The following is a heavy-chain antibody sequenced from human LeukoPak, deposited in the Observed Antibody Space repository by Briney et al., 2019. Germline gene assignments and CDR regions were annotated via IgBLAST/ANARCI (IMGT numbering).Heavy chain of an antibody. CDR2: ISSSGSTI. V-gene: IGHV3-11*01. J-gene: IGHJ3*02. D-gene: IGHD3-10*01. CDR1: GFTFSDYY. CDR3: AREPAYGSGSYRDAFDI. Sequence: GGSLRLSCAASGFTFSDYYMSWIRQAPGKGLEWVSCISSSGSTIYYADSVKGRFTISRDNAKNSLYLQMNSLRAEDTAVYYCAREPAYGSGSYRDAFDIWGQGTMVTVSS.